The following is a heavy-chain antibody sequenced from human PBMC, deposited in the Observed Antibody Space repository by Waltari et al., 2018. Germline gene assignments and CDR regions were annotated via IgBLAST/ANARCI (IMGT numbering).Heavy chain of an antibody. CDR1: GGSISRYY. Sequence: QVQLQESGPGLVKPSETLSLTCTVAGGSISRYYWSWIRQPPGKGLVWIGYIYYRGSTNYNPSPKSRVTISVDTSKNQFSLKLSFVTAGDTAVYYFAGDGDGGCYNYQFDYWGQGTLVTVSS. D-gene: IGHD5-12*01. CDR3: AGDGDGGCYNYQFDY. CDR2: IYYRGST. J-gene: IGHJ4*02. V-gene: IGHV4-59*01.